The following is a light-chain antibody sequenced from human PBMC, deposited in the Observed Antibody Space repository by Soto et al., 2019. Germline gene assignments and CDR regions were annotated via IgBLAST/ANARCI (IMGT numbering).Light chain of an antibody. CDR1: QTVSSN. J-gene: IGKJ2*01. V-gene: IGKV3-15*01. CDR2: DAS. CDR3: HQYNSWPPGT. Sequence: EIVMTQSPVTLSVSPGERATLSCRASQTVSSNLAWYQQKPGQAPRLLIYDASTRATGLPARFSGSGSGTEFTLTISSLQSEDFALYYCHQYNSWPPGTFGQGTKVDIK.